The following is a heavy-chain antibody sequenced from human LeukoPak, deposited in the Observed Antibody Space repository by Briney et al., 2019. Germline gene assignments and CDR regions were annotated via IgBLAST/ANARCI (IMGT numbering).Heavy chain of an antibody. D-gene: IGHD6-13*01. V-gene: IGHV4-39*01. Sequence: SETLSLTCTVSGGSISSSSYYWGWIRQPPGKGLEWIGSIYYSGSTYYNPSLKSRVTISVDTSKNQFSLKLSSVTAADTAVYYCARRWYSSSWSRRYYFDYWGQGTLVTVSS. CDR3: ARRWYSSSWSRRYYFDY. CDR1: GGSISSSSYY. J-gene: IGHJ4*02. CDR2: IYYSGST.